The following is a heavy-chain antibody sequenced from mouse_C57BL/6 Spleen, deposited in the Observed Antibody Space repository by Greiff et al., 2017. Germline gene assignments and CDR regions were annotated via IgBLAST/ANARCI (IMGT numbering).Heavy chain of an antibody. CDR3: ARDGYYAFDAMDY. Sequence: QVQLQQPGTELVKPGASVKLSCKASGYTFTSYWMHWVKQRPGQGLEWIGNINPSNGGTNYNEKFKSKATLTVDKSSSTAYMQLSSLTSDDSAGYYCARDGYYAFDAMDYWGQGTSVTVSS. D-gene: IGHD2-3*01. CDR1: GYTFTSYW. J-gene: IGHJ4*01. V-gene: IGHV1-53*01. CDR2: INPSNGGT.